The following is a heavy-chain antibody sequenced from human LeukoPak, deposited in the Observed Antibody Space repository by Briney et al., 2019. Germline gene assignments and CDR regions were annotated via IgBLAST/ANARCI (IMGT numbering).Heavy chain of an antibody. D-gene: IGHD3-10*01. V-gene: IGHV4-4*02. CDR1: GGSISSSNW. CDR2: IYHSGST. J-gene: IGHJ3*02. CDR3: ARDPQYYYGSGRNPNAFDI. Sequence: SETLSLTCAVSGGSISSSNWWSWVRQPPGKGLEWIGEIYHSGSTNYNPSLKSRVTISVDKSKKQFSLKLSSVTAADTAVYYCARDPQYYYGSGRNPNAFDIWGQGTMVTVSS.